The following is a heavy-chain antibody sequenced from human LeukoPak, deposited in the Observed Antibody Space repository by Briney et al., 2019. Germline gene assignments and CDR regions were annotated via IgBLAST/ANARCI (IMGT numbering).Heavy chain of an antibody. V-gene: IGHV4-39*07. CDR1: GGSISSSSYY. CDR3: ARGQGEMATNIDY. D-gene: IGHD5-24*01. CDR2: INHSGST. J-gene: IGHJ4*02. Sequence: SETLSLTCTVSGGSISSSSYYWGWIRQPPGKGLEWIGEINHSGSTNYNPSLKSRVTISVDTSKNQFSLKLSSVTAADTAVYYCARGQGEMATNIDYWGQGTLVTVSS.